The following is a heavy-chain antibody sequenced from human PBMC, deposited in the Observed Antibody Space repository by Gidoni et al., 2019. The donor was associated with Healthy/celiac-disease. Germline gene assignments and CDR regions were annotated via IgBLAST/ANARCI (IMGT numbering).Heavy chain of an antibody. CDR1: GGTFSSYA. V-gene: IGHV1-69*01. D-gene: IGHD3-10*01. CDR2: IIPIFGTA. CDR3: ARYPPNMRGKPWDYYYYGMDV. J-gene: IGHJ6*02. Sequence: QVQLVQSGAEVKKPGSSVKVSCKASGGTFSSYAISWGRQAPGQGLEWMGGIIPIFGTANYAQKFQGRVTITADESTSTAYMELSSLRSEDTAVYYCARYPPNMRGKPWDYYYYGMDVWGQGTTVTVSS.